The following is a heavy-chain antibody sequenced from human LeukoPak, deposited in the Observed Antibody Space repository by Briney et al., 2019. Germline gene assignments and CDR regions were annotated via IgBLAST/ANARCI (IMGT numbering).Heavy chain of an antibody. D-gene: IGHD1-1*01. CDR2: ISTSGSTI. CDR3: ARVPNWNDLTVGFDY. V-gene: IGHV3-48*03. J-gene: IGHJ4*02. CDR1: GFTFSSYE. Sequence: GGSLRLSCAASGFTFSSYEMNWVRQAPGKGLEWVSYISTSGSTIYYADSVKGRFTISRDNAKNSLYLQMNSLRAEDTAVYYCARVPNWNDLTVGFDYWGQGTLVTVSS.